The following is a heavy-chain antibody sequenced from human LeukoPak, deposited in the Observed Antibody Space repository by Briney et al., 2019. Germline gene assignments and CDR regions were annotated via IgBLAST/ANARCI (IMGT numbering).Heavy chain of an antibody. V-gene: IGHV3-33*05. CDR3: AKLRYSSSSTKDY. CDR1: GFTFSSYG. D-gene: IGHD6-13*01. Sequence: GGSLRLSCAASGFTFSSYGMHWVRQAPGKGLEWVAVISYDGSNKYYADSVRGRFTISRDNSKNTLYLQMNSLRAEDTAVYYCAKLRYSSSSTKDYWGQGTLVTVSS. J-gene: IGHJ4*02. CDR2: ISYDGSNK.